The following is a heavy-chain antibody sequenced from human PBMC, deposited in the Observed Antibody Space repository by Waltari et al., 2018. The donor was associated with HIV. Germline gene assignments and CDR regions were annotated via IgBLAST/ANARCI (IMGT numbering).Heavy chain of an antibody. CDR1: GGSISSSSYY. CDR2: VYYIGSN. D-gene: IGHD3-10*01. J-gene: IGHJ6*02. CDR3: VGRMVRGPVAPPHMDV. V-gene: IGHV4-39*01. Sequence: QLQLRESGPRLVKPSETLSLTCTVSGGSISSSSYYWGLVRQSPGKGLEGIASVYYIGSNYHNPYLKSRVTISADTSKAQFSLKLTSVTAADTAVYYGVGRMVRGPVAPPHMDVWGQGTTVAVSS.